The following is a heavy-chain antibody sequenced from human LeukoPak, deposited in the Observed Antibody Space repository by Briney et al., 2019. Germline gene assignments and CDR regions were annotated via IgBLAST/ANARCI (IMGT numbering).Heavy chain of an antibody. CDR2: IWYDGSNK. V-gene: IGHV3-33*01. CDR1: GFTFSSYV. CDR3: ARDAAPGIAAAGIDY. Sequence: GRSLRLSCAASGFTFSSYVMHWVRQAPGKGLEWVAVIWYDGSNKYYADSVKGRFTISRDNSKNTLYLQMNSLRAEDTAVYYCARDAAPGIAAAGIDYWGQGTLVTVSS. J-gene: IGHJ4*02. D-gene: IGHD6-13*01.